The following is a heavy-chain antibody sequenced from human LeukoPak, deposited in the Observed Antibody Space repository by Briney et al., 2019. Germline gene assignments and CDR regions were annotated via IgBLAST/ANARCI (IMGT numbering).Heavy chain of an antibody. D-gene: IGHD3-10*01. V-gene: IGHV4-39*07. CDR3: ARTYYYGSGSRGGEHIDY. Sequence: PSETLSLTCTVSGGSISSSSYYWGWIRQPPGKGLEWIGNIYYSGSTYYSPSLKSRVTISVDTSKNQFSLKLSSVTAADTAVYYCARTYYYGSGSRGGEHIDYWGQGTLVTVSS. J-gene: IGHJ4*02. CDR1: GGSISSSSYY. CDR2: IYYSGST.